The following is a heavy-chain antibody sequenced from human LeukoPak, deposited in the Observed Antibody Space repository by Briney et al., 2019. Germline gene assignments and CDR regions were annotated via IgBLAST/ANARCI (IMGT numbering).Heavy chain of an antibody. CDR2: IQQDSSNK. D-gene: IGHD1-14*01. V-gene: IGHV3-7*01. CDR1: GFTFSSYS. J-gene: IGHJ4*02. Sequence: GGSLRLSCAASGFTFSSYSMNWVRQAPGKGLEWVANIQQDSSNKYYIDSVRGRFTISRDNAKNSLYLQMTSLRVEDTAVYYCARGGMAHRSFDYWGQGTLVTVSS. CDR3: ARGGMAHRSFDY.